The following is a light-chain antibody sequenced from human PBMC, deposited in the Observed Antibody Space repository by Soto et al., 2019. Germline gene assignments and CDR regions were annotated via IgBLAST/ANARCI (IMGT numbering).Light chain of an antibody. J-gene: IGLJ2*01. CDR1: WINVGKYNL. Sequence: QSALTQPASVSGSPGQSITITCTGTWINVGKYNLVSWYQQYSGKAPQLIIYEVDKRPSGVSNRFSGSKSGNMASLTISGLQAEDEADYYCCSYAGDSTTFVVFGGGTKLTVL. V-gene: IGLV2-23*02. CDR2: EVD. CDR3: CSYAGDSTTFVV.